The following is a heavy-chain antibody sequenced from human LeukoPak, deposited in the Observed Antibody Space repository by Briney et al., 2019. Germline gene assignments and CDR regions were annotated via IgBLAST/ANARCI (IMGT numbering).Heavy chain of an antibody. CDR1: GFTFSSYS. J-gene: IGHJ4*02. CDR2: ISSGSSYI. D-gene: IGHD2-2*02. CDR3: ARDDCTTARCYKEGDFDY. Sequence: GGSLRLSCAASGFTFSSYSMNWVRQAPGKGLEWVSSISSGSSYIYYADSVKGRFTISRDSAKNSLYLQMNSLRAEDTAVYYCARDDCTTARCYKEGDFDYWGQGTLVTVSS. V-gene: IGHV3-21*01.